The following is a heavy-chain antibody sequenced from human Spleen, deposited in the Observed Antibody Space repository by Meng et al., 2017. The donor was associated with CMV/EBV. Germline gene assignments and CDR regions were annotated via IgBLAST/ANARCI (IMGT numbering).Heavy chain of an antibody. D-gene: IGHD1-7*01. CDR3: ARDWLELTTDAFDI. CDR1: GGSLIYYY. CDR2: IYYSGST. J-gene: IGHJ3*02. Sequence: SETLSLTCTVSGGSLIYYYWSWIRQSPGKGLEWIGHIYYSGSTNYSPSLKSRVTISVDTSKNQFSLKLSSVTAADTAVYYCARDWLELTTDAFDIWGQGTMVTVSS. V-gene: IGHV4-59*12.